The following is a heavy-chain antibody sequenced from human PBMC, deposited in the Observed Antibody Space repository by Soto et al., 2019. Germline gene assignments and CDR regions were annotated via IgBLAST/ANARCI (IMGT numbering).Heavy chain of an antibody. CDR3: ARQFGVNPHFDY. CDR2: ISPYNGNT. CDR1: GYSFTSYG. Sequence: QVQLVQSGAEVKEPGASVKVSCMASGYSFTSYGLIWLRQAPGQRLEWMGWISPYNGNTNYAQKLQRRVTMTTDTSTNTAYMELRSLRSDDTAVYYCARQFGVNPHFDYWGQGTLVAVSS. J-gene: IGHJ4*02. D-gene: IGHD2-8*01. V-gene: IGHV1-18*01.